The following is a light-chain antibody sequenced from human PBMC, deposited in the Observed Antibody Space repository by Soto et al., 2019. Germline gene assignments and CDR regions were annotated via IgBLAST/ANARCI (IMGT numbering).Light chain of an antibody. J-gene: IGKJ5*01. CDR3: QKRFNWLVN. CDR2: DAS. Sequence: EIVLTHSPVTLSLSPGERATLSCRASQSINNYLAWYQQKPGQAPRLLIYDASNRATGIPARFSGSGSGTDFTLTISSLEPEDFAVYYCQKRFNWLVNFGQGTRLEIK. V-gene: IGKV3-11*01. CDR1: QSINNY.